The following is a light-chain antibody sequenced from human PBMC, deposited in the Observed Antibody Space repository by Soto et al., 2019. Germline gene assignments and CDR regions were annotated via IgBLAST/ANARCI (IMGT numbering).Light chain of an antibody. Sequence: QSVLTQPPSMSGAPGQRVTISCSGRSSNIGAGYDVHWYQLLPGTAPKLLIYGNTKRPSGVPDRFSGSKSGTSASLAITGLRAEDEAAYYCQSHDSSLNSWVFGGGTKVTVL. CDR3: QSHDSSLNSWV. CDR1: SSNIGAGYD. CDR2: GNT. V-gene: IGLV1-40*01. J-gene: IGLJ3*02.